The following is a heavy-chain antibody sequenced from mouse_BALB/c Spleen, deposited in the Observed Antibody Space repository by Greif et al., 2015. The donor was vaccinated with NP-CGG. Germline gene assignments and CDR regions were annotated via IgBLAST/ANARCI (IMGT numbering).Heavy chain of an antibody. CDR1: GYTFTSYY. D-gene: IGHD2-14*01. J-gene: IGHJ2*01. Sequence: VQLQQSGAELVKPGASVKLSCKASGYTFTSYYMYWVKQRPGQGLEWIGEINPSNGGTNFNEKFKSKATLTVDKSSSTAYMQLSSLTSEDSAVYYCTRSGGNYFDYWGQGTTLTVSS. V-gene: IGHV1S81*02. CDR3: TRSGGNYFDY. CDR2: INPSNGGT.